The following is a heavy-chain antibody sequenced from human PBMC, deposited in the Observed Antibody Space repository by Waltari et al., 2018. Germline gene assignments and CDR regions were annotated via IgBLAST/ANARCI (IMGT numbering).Heavy chain of an antibody. V-gene: IGHV3-9*01. CDR2: ISWNSGSM. J-gene: IGHJ4*02. CDR1: GFTFDDYA. Sequence: EVQLEESGGCFIQPGRSLRLSCAASGFTFDDYAMHWVRQAPGKGLEWVAGISWNSGSMAYADSVKGRFTISRDNARNSLYLQMNSLRTEDTALYYCTKDIHRQNIVVVVAAFDYWGQGTLVTVSS. CDR3: TKDIHRQNIVVVVAAFDY. D-gene: IGHD2-15*01.